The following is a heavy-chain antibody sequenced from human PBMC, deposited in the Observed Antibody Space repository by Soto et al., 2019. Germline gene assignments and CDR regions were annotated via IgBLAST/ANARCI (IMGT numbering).Heavy chain of an antibody. D-gene: IGHD5-18*01. V-gene: IGHV1-69*13. J-gene: IGHJ4*02. CDR2: FIAMLGTP. CDR3: ARGAMANFDY. Sequence: SVKVSCKASGGTFGSRGIAWVRQAPGQGLEWMGGFIAMLGTPTYAKKVQGRATISADESLTSSYLELRSLRSEDTGVYFCARGAMANFDYWGQGTVVTVSS. CDR1: GGTFGSRG.